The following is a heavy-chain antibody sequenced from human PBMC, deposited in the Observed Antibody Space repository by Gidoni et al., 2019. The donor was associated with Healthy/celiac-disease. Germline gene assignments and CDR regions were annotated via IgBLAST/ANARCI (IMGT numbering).Heavy chain of an antibody. J-gene: IGHJ3*02. Sequence: EVQLVQSGAELKKPGESPRISSNGSGYSFTSYWIGWVRQMPGKGLEWMGRIDHSDSYTNSSPSSQRNVPLSADKSISTAYLQWSSLKASDTAMYYCERGRTGGLFDIWGQGTMVTVSS. CDR2: IDHSDSYT. CDR3: ERGRTGGLFDI. CDR1: GYSFTSYW. D-gene: IGHD2-2*01. V-gene: IGHV5-10-1*03.